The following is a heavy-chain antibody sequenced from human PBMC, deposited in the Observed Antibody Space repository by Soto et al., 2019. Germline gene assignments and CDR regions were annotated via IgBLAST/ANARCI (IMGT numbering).Heavy chain of an antibody. CDR1: GFTFSSYA. V-gene: IGHV3-23*01. Sequence: EVQLLDSGGGLVQPGGSLRLSCAGSGFTFSSYAMSWVRQAPGKGLEWVSSISNSGGGTYYADSVKGRFTISRDNSMNTLFLQMNSLRAEDTAVYYCRKGVTAGRGYCFDYWSQGTLVTVSA. CDR2: ISNSGGGT. J-gene: IGHJ4*02. CDR3: RKGVTAGRGYCFDY. D-gene: IGHD3-22*01.